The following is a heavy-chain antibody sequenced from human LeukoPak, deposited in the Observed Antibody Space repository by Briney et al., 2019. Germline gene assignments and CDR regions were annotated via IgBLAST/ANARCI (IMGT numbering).Heavy chain of an antibody. Sequence: PSETLSLTCAVSGYSISSGYYWGWIRQPPGKGLEWIGSIYHSGSTYYNPSLKSRVTISVDTSKIQFSLKLSSVAATDTAVYFCARPRFDFWSGYTHPYFDYWGQGTLVTVSS. V-gene: IGHV4-38-2*01. CDR3: ARPRFDFWSGYTHPYFDY. CDR2: IYHSGST. J-gene: IGHJ4*02. CDR1: GYSISSGYY. D-gene: IGHD3-3*01.